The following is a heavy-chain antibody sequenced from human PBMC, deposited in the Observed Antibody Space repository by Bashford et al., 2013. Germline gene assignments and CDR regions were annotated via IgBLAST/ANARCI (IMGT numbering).Heavy chain of an antibody. V-gene: IGHV1-69*13. CDR2: IIPIFGTA. J-gene: IGHJ4*02. D-gene: IGHD5-24*01. CDR1: GGTFSSYA. CDR3: ARGERWQQLDEAYY. Sequence: SVKVSCKASGGTFSSYAISWVRQAPGQGLEWMGGIIPIFGTANYAQKFQGRVTITADESTSTAYMELSSLRSDDTAVYYCARGERWQQLDEAYYWGQGTLVTVSS.